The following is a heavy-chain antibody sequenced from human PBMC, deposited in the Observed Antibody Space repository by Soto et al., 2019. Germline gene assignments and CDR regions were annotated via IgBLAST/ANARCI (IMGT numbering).Heavy chain of an antibody. Sequence: GESLNSSFKASGYTFRNHWIGWVRQTPGKVLELMGIIYPGDCDTKYSASFQGLVTISVDMSMNTAYLQWRSLRACHIAMYYCARPSEVAHGMKVWGQGPTVTVSS. J-gene: IGHJ6*02. CDR2: IYPGDCDT. CDR3: ARPSEVAHGMKV. V-gene: IGHV5-51*01. CDR1: GYTFRNHW.